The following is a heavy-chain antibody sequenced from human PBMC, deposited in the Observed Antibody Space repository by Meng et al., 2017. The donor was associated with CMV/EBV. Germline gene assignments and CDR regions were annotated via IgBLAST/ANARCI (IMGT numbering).Heavy chain of an antibody. V-gene: IGHV3-23*01. D-gene: IGHD3-10*01. CDR1: GFTFSSYA. J-gene: IGHJ6*02. CDR2: ISGSGGST. CDR3: AKVGSGSYYGRPYYYYGMDV. Sequence: GGSLRLSCAASGFTFSSYAMSWVRQAPGKGLEWVSAISGSGGSTYYADSVKGRFIISRDNSKNTLYLQMNSLRAEDTAVYYCAKVGSGSYYGRPYYYYGMDVWGQGTTVTVSS.